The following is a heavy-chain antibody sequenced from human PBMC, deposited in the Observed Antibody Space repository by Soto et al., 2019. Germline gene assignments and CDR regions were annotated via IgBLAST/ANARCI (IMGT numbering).Heavy chain of an antibody. V-gene: IGHV3-30-3*01. CDR3: AGAIRYGDYGDDYYGMDV. D-gene: IGHD4-17*01. J-gene: IGHJ6*02. CDR2: ISYDGSNK. CDR1: GFTFSSYA. Sequence: QVQLVESGGGGVQPGGSRRLSCAASGFTFSSYAMHWVRQAPGKGLEWVAVISYDGSNKYYADSVKGRFTISRDNSKNTLYLQMNSLRAEDTAVYYCAGAIRYGDYGDDYYGMDVWGQGTTVTVSS.